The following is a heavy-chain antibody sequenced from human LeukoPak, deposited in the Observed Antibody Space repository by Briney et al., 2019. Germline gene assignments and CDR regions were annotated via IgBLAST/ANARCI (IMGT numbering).Heavy chain of an antibody. CDR3: ARDQWALDY. Sequence: GGSLRLSCAASGFTFSSYAMSWVRQGPGKGLEWVAVISSDGRNHYYADSVQGRFTISRDNSKNTLYLQMNSLRPEDTAVYYCARDQWALDYWGQGTLVTVSS. CDR1: GFTFSSYA. V-gene: IGHV3-30*04. CDR2: ISSDGRNH. D-gene: IGHD1-26*01. J-gene: IGHJ4*02.